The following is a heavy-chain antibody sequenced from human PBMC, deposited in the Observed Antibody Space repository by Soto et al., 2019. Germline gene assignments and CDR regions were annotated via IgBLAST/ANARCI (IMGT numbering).Heavy chain of an antibody. CDR3: ARVTGGVNQPLLYPGVLAWDY. V-gene: IGHV1-46*01. J-gene: IGHJ4*02. D-gene: IGHD2-2*02. CDR1: GYTFTSYY. CDR2: ISPNVGNT. Sequence: GASVKVSCKASGYTFTSYYMHWVRQAPGQGLERMGKISPNVGNTSYAQKLQGRDTMTRDTSTSTAYMKLSSLRSDDTAVYYCARVTGGVNQPLLYPGVLAWDYWGQGTLVTVSS.